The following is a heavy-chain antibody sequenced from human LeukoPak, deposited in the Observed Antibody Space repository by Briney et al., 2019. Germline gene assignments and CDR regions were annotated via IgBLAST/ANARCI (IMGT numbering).Heavy chain of an antibody. CDR2: ISSSSSTI. V-gene: IGHV3-48*01. CDR3: ARATYCSSTSCYWGGGSSYYFDY. CDR1: GFTFSSYS. Sequence: PGRSLRLSCAASGFTFSSYSMNWVRQAPGKGLEWVSYISSSSSTIYYADSVKGRFTISRDNAKNSLYLQMNSLRAEDTAVYYCARATYCSSTSCYWGGGSSYYFDYWGQGTLVTVSS. J-gene: IGHJ4*02. D-gene: IGHD2-2*01.